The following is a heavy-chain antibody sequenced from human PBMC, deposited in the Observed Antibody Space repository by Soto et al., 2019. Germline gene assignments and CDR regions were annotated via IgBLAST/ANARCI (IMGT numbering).Heavy chain of an antibody. CDR3: ARVTEMATILDY. CDR2: IYYSGST. Sequence: PSWSLSLACTVSGGSVRSGGYYWSWIRQHPGKGLEWIGYIYYSGSTYYNPSLKSRVTISVDTSKNQFSLKLSSVTAADTAVYYCARVTEMATILDYWGQGTLVTVSS. CDR1: GGSVRSGGYY. J-gene: IGHJ4*02. V-gene: IGHV4-31*03. D-gene: IGHD5-12*01.